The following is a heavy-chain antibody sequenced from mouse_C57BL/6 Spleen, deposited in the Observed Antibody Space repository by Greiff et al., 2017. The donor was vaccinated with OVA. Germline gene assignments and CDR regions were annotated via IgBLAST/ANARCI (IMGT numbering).Heavy chain of an antibody. CDR3: ARGYGSSPYAMDY. V-gene: IGHV1-69*01. J-gene: IGHJ4*01. Sequence: QVQLKQPGAELVMPGASVKLSCKASGYTFTGYWMHWVKQRPGQGLEWIGEIDPSDSYTNYNQKFKGKSTLTVDKSSSTAYMQLSSLTSEDSAVYYCARGYGSSPYAMDYWGQGTSVTVSS. D-gene: IGHD1-1*01. CDR2: IDPSDSYT. CDR1: GYTFTGYW.